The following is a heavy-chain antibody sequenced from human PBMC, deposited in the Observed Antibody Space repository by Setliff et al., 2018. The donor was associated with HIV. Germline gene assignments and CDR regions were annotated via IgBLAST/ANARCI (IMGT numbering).Heavy chain of an antibody. D-gene: IGHD4-17*01. V-gene: IGHV4-59*10. CDR2: VSSRGDT. CDR3: ARAAAGNTGPFDL. Sequence: SETLSLTCAVYGGSFSGYYWSWIRQPAGKGLEWIGRVSSRGDTNYNPSLKSRVTMSVDTSKNQFSLKLTSVTASGTAVYYCARAAAGNTGPFDLWGQGSQVTVSS. J-gene: IGHJ4*02. CDR1: GGSFSGYY.